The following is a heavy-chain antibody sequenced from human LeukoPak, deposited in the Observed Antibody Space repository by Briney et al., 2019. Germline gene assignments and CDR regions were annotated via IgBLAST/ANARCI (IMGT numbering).Heavy chain of an antibody. CDR2: ISGSGGST. Sequence: GGSLRLSCAASGFIFSSYAMSWVRQAPGKGLEWVSAISGSGGSTFYADSVKGRFTISRDNSKNTLYLQMNSLRAEDTAIYYCAKGLAVAGNGFDYWGQGALVTVSS. V-gene: IGHV3-23*01. D-gene: IGHD6-19*01. CDR1: GFIFSSYA. CDR3: AKGLAVAGNGFDY. J-gene: IGHJ4*02.